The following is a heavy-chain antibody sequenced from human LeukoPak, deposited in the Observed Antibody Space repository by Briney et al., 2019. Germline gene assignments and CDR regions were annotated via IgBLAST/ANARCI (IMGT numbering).Heavy chain of an antibody. V-gene: IGHV4-4*07. J-gene: IGHJ4*02. Sequence: SETLSLTCTVSGGSISSYYWSWIRQPAGKGLEWIGRIYTSGSTNYNPSLKSRVTMSVDTSKNQFSLKLSSVTAADTAVYYCARLTKLHSSGYYFDCWGQGTLVTVSS. CDR1: GGSISSYY. D-gene: IGHD3-22*01. CDR3: ARLTKLHSSGYYFDC. CDR2: IYTSGST.